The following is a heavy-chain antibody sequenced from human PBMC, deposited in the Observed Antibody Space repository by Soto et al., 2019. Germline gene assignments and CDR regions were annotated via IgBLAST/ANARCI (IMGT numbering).Heavy chain of an antibody. D-gene: IGHD5-18*01. V-gene: IGHV4-34*01. CDR3: ARSFGRGYSFFRFDY. CDR2: ISQSGNT. CDR1: SGSFSGYY. J-gene: IGHJ4*02. Sequence: SETLSLTCSIYSGSFSGYYWSWIRQPPGKGLEWIGEISQSGNTNYSPSLKSRVTISVDTSKNQFSLKLSSVTAADTAVYYCARSFGRGYSFFRFDYWGQGTLVTVSS.